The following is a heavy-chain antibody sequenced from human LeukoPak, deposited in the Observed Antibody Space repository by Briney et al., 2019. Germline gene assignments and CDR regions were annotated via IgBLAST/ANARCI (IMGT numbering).Heavy chain of an antibody. Sequence: PGGSLRLSCAASGFAFSTYSMNWVRQPPGKGLEWVSSISSSGSYTHYSDSVKGRFTISRDNAKNSVYLQMNSLRAEDTAVYYCAKDGLVWFGELNWGQGTLVTVSS. J-gene: IGHJ4*02. V-gene: IGHV3-21*04. CDR3: AKDGLVWFGELN. CDR1: GFAFSTYS. CDR2: ISSSGSYT. D-gene: IGHD3-10*01.